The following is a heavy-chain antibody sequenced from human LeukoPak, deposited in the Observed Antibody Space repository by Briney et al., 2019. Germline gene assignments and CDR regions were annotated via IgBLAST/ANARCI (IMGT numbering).Heavy chain of an antibody. CDR1: GFTFSNYA. Sequence: QLGGSLRLSCAASGFTFSNYAMSWIRQAPGKGLEWVSAISGSGGTTYHADSVKGRFTISRDNSKNTLYLQMNSLRAEDTAVYYCAKARSGSGSYGKYYFDYWGQGTLVTVSS. D-gene: IGHD3-10*01. V-gene: IGHV3-23*01. CDR2: ISGSGGTT. CDR3: AKARSGSGSYGKYYFDY. J-gene: IGHJ4*02.